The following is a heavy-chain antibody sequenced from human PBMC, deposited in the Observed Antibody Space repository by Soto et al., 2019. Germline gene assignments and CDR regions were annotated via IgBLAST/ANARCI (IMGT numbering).Heavy chain of an antibody. CDR2: IYHTGST. J-gene: IGHJ4*02. CDR3: ARATGTLRSRNCDY. Sequence: PSETLSLTFSFSGVSISTVVHYWTWIRHPPGKGLEWIGSIYHTGSTYYSKSLRSRLTMSVDTSKSQFSLRLSSVTAADTAVYYCARATGTLRSRNCDYWGQGSLVTVSS. CDR1: GVSISTVVHY. V-gene: IGHV4-31*03. D-gene: IGHD1-1*01.